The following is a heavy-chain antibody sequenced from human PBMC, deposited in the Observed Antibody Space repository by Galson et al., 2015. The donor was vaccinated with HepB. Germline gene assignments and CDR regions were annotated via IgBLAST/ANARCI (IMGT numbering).Heavy chain of an antibody. D-gene: IGHD3-10*01. CDR1: EFTFSSYW. CDR3: ARRISLVRGIITKPDYYYGMDV. Sequence: SLRLSCAGSEFTFSSYWMNWVRQAPGKGLEWVANINPDGSEKSYVASLRGRFTVSRDNDKNALYLQMDSLRAEDTAVYYGARRISLVRGIITKPDYYYGMDVWGQGTTVTVAS. CDR2: INPDGSEK. J-gene: IGHJ6*02. V-gene: IGHV3-7*03.